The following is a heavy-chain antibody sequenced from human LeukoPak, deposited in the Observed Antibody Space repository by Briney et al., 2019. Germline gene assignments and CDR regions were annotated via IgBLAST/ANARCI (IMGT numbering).Heavy chain of an antibody. J-gene: IGHJ6*02. V-gene: IGHV3-7*01. Sequence: GGFLRLSCAASGFTFSSYWMSWVRQAPGKGLEWVANIKQDGSEKYYVDSVKGRFTISRDNAKNSLYLQMNSLRAEDTAVYYCARENRAMGRVYYGMDVWGQGTTVTVSS. CDR2: IKQDGSEK. D-gene: IGHD5-18*01. CDR1: GFTFSSYW. CDR3: ARENRAMGRVYYGMDV.